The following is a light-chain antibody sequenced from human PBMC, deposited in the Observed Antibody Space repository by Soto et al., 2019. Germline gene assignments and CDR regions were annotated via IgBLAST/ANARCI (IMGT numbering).Light chain of an antibody. CDR2: DAS. CDR1: QSVSSSY. V-gene: IGKV3D-20*02. J-gene: IGKJ5*01. CDR3: QQRSDWPIT. Sequence: EIVLTQSPGTLSLSPVERATLSCMASQSVSSSYLAWYQQKPGQARRLLIYDASTRATGIPARFSGSGSGTDFTLTITSLEPEDFALYSCQQRSDWPITFGQGTRLEIK.